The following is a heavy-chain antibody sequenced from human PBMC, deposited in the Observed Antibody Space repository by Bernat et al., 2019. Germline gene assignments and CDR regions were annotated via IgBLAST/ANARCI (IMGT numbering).Heavy chain of an antibody. CDR1: GCSISSYY. CDR2: IYYSGST. D-gene: IGHD6-13*01. CDR3: ARAAGIYSSSWYYFDY. J-gene: IGHJ4*02. V-gene: IGHV4-59*01. Sequence: QVQLQESGPGLVKPSETLSLTCTVPGCSISSYYWSWIRQPPGKGLEWIGYIYYSGSTNYNPSLKSRVTISVDTSKNQLSLKLSSVTAADTAVYYCARAAGIYSSSWYYFDYWGQGTLVTVSS.